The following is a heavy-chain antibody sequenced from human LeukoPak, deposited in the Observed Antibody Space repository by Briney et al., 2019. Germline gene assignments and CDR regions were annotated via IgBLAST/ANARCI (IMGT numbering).Heavy chain of an antibody. V-gene: IGHV4-31*03. CDR3: ASKVVDDAFDI. D-gene: IGHD2-15*01. CDR2: IYYSGST. CDR1: GGSISSGGYY. Sequence: SETLSLTCTVSGGSISSGGYYWSWGRQHPGKGLEWIEYIYYSGSTYYNPSLKSRVTISVDTSKNQFSLELSSVTAADTAVYYCASKVVDDAFDIWGQGTMVTVSS. J-gene: IGHJ3*02.